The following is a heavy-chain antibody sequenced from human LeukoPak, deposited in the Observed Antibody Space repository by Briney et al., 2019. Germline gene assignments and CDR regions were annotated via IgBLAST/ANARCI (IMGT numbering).Heavy chain of an antibody. J-gene: IGHJ4*02. V-gene: IGHV3-7*03. CDR2: ISPDGGVS. CDR1: GFDFSHHY. CDR3: AKEEFWRFDF. D-gene: IGHD1-1*01. Sequence: GGPLRLSCAASGFDFSHHYMTWVRQAPGKGPEWVAKISPDGGVSQYVDSVKGRFTISRDNSKNSLSLHMSSLRVEDTALYFCAKEEFWRFDFWGQGTLVTVS.